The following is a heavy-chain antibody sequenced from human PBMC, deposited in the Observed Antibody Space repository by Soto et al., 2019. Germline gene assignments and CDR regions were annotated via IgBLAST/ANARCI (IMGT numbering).Heavy chain of an antibody. CDR1: GGSISSGDYC. Sequence: SETLSLTCTVSGGSISSGDYCWSWIRQPPGKGLEWIGYTYYSGSTYYNPSLKSRVTISVDTSKNQFSLKLSSVTAADTAVYYCARDWYYDSSGYYPWGQGTLVTVSS. J-gene: IGHJ5*02. CDR2: TYYSGST. D-gene: IGHD3-22*01. CDR3: ARDWYYDSSGYYP. V-gene: IGHV4-30-4*01.